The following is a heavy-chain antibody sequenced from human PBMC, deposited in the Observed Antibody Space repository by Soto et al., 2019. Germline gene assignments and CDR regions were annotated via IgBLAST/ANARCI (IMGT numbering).Heavy chain of an antibody. J-gene: IGHJ6*02. CDR3: ARHWGPYYDILTGYPNYYYGMDV. V-gene: IGHV5-51*01. CDR1: GYSFTIYC. CDR2: IYPGDSDT. Sequence: GDSLKISCDGSGYSFTIYCIGLVLQMPGKGLEWMWIIYPGDSDTRYSPSFQGQVTISADKSISTAYLQWSSLKASDTAMYYCARHWGPYYDILTGYPNYYYGMDVWGQGTTVTVSS. D-gene: IGHD3-9*01.